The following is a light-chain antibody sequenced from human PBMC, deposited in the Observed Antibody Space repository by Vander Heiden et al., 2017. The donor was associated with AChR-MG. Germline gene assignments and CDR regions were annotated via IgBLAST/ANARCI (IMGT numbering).Light chain of an antibody. Sequence: DIQMTQSPSSLSASVGDKVTITCRASQSISNYLNWYQQKPGKAPKLLIYAASSLQSGVPSRFSGSGSGTDFTLTISSRQPEDFATYYCQQSYSTPQTFGQGTKVEIK. CDR1: QSISNY. CDR3: QQSYSTPQT. V-gene: IGKV1-39*01. CDR2: AAS. J-gene: IGKJ1*01.